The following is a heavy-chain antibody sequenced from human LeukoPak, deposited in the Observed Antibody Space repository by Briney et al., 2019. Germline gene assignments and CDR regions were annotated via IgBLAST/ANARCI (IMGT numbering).Heavy chain of an antibody. CDR1: GGSISSSSYY. V-gene: IGHV4-39*01. J-gene: IGHJ4*02. D-gene: IGHD3-3*01. CDR2: IYYSGST. Sequence: SETLSLTCTVSGGSISSSSYYWGWIRQPPGKGLEWIGSIYYSGSTYYNPSLKSRVTMSVDTSKNQFSLKLSSVTAADTAVYYCARQITIFGVVITYYFDYWGQGTLVTVSS. CDR3: ARQITIFGVVITYYFDY.